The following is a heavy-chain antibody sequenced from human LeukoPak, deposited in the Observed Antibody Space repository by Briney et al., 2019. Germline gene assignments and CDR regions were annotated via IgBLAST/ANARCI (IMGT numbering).Heavy chain of an antibody. D-gene: IGHD6-19*01. CDR2: ISGSGGST. J-gene: IGHJ6*03. CDR1: GFTFSSYA. CDR3: AKRGSGWYEDYYYYMDV. Sequence: GGSLRLSCAASGFTFSSYAMSWVRQAPGKGLEWVSAISGSGGSTYYADSVKGRFTIPRDNSKNTLYLQMNSLRAEDTAVYYCAKRGSGWYEDYYYYMDVWGKGTTVTVSS. V-gene: IGHV3-23*01.